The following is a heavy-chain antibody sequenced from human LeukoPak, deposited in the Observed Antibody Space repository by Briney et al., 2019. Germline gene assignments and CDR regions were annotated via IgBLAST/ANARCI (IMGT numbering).Heavy chain of an antibody. J-gene: IGHJ4*02. V-gene: IGHV3-11*01. CDR2: ISSSGSTI. Sequence: GGSLRLSCAASGFTFSDYYMSWIRQAPGKGLEWVSYISSSGSTIYYSDSVKGRFTISRDNAKNSLYLQMNSLRVEDMAVYYCARDRATGTLDYWGQGTLVTVSS. CDR1: GFTFSDYY. D-gene: IGHD1-1*01. CDR3: ARDRATGTLDY.